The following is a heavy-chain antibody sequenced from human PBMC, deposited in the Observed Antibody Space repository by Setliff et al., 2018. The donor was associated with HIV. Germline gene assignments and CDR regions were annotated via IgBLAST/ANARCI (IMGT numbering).Heavy chain of an antibody. CDR3: ARGSLRFGALFPDF. CDR2: INGDGGSP. Sequence: GESLKISCQTSGYYFTSHWIGWVRQMSGKGLEWVSRINGDGGSPGYADFVKGRFTVSRDNLRNTLYLQMNSLRGDDAAVYFCARGSLRFGALFPDFWGRGTLVTVSS. D-gene: IGHD3-10*01. CDR1: GYYFTSHW. V-gene: IGHV3-74*01. J-gene: IGHJ4*02.